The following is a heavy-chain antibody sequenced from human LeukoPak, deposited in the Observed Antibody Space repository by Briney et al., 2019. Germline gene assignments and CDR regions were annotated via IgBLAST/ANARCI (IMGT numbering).Heavy chain of an antibody. D-gene: IGHD6-19*01. V-gene: IGHV4-39*01. J-gene: IGHJ4*02. CDR2: IYYSGST. CDR1: GGSISSSSYY. Sequence: SETLSLTCTVSGGSISSSSYYWGWIRQPPGKGLEWIGSIYYSGSTYYNPSLKSRVTISVDTSKNQFSLKPSSVTAADTAVYYSARPLSGWEEDYWCQGTLVTVSS. CDR3: ARPLSGWEEDY.